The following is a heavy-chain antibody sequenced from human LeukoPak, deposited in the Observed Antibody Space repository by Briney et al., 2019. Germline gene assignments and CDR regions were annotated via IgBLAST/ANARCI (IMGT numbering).Heavy chain of an antibody. V-gene: IGHV3-23*01. D-gene: IGHD6-19*01. J-gene: IGHJ1*01. CDR1: GFTFSSYA. CDR2: ISGSGGST. Sequence: PGGSLRLSCAASGFTFSSYAMSWVRQAPGKGLEWVSAISGSGGSTYYADSVKGRFTISRDNSKDTLYLQMNSLRAEDTAVYYCAKKPVAGTFCFQHWGQGTLVTVSS. CDR3: AKKPVAGTFCFQH.